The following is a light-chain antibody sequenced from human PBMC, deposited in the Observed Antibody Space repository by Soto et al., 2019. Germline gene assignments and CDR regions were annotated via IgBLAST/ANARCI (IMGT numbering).Light chain of an antibody. CDR3: SSWHGTLNGVV. Sequence: QSVLTQPPSASGTPGQRVTISYSGSRSNIGSYTVNWYQQLPGTAPKLLIYGDSQRPSGVPDRFSGSKSGTSASLAISGLQSEDEADYYCSSWHGTLNGVVFGGGTKVTVL. V-gene: IGLV1-44*01. CDR2: GDS. CDR1: RSNIGSYT. J-gene: IGLJ2*01.